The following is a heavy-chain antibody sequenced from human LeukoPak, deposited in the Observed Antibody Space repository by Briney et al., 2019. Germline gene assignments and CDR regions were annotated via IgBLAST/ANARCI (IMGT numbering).Heavy chain of an antibody. Sequence: GASVKLSCKASGYTFSGYYMHWVRQAPGQGLEWMGWINPQSGGTNYAQKFRGRVTMTRDTSISTAFMELSSLRSDDAAVYYCARGRLGSSGWDSYYYYMDVWGKGTTVAVSS. CDR3: ARGRLGSSGWDSYYYYMDV. CDR1: GYTFSGYY. CDR2: INPQSGGT. D-gene: IGHD6-19*01. V-gene: IGHV1-2*02. J-gene: IGHJ6*03.